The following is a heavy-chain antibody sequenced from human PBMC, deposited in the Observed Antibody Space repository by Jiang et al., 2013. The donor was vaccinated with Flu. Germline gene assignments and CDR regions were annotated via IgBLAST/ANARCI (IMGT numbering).Heavy chain of an antibody. CDR3: ARQHFPREWELAFDY. J-gene: IGHJ4*02. CDR2: IYPGDSDT. D-gene: IGHD1-26*01. V-gene: IGHV5-51*01. CDR1: FTSYW. Sequence: FTSYWIGWVRQMPGKGLEWMGIIYPGDSDTRYSPSFQGQVTISADKSISTAYLQWSSLKASDTAMYYCARQHFPREWELAFDYWGQGTLVTVSS.